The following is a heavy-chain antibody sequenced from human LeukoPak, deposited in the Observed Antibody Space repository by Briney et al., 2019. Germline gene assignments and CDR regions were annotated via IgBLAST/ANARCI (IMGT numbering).Heavy chain of an antibody. CDR2: IWYDESNK. V-gene: IGHV3-33*03. D-gene: IGHD5-18*01. Sequence: GGSLTLSCTASGFTFSSYGIHWVRHAPDQGLEWVGVIWYDESNKNYADSLQDRFTITTDNSTNTLYLSLNRRSVEAAAVYLCACETRDPGSYYSYGVIDDWGQGTPVTVSS. CDR1: GFTFSSYG. CDR3: ACETRDPGSYYSYGVIDD. J-gene: IGHJ4*03.